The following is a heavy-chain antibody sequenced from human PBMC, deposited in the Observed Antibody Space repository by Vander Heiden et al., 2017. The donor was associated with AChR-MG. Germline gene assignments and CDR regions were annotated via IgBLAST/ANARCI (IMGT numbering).Heavy chain of an antibody. Sequence: QVQLVQSGAEVKKPGASVKVSCKASGYTFTSYAMHWVRQAPGQRLEWMGWINAGNGNTKYSQKFQGRVTITRDTSASTAYMELSSLRSEDTAVYYCARSPGGGSGSYYFGYWGQGTLVTVSS. J-gene: IGHJ4*02. CDR3: ARSPGGGSGSYYFGY. CDR2: INAGNGNT. D-gene: IGHD3-10*01. V-gene: IGHV1-3*01. CDR1: GYTFTSYA.